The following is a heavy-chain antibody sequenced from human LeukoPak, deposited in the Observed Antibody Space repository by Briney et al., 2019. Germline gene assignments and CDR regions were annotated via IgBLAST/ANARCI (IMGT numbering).Heavy chain of an antibody. V-gene: IGHV4-39*07. CDR2: IYYSGST. CDR3: ARVSSSSLNFGLSDI. Sequence: SETLSLTCTVSGGSISSSSYYWGWIRQPPGKGLEWIGSIYYSGSTYYNPSLKSRVTISVDTSKNQFSLKLSSVTAADTAVYYCARVSSSSLNFGLSDIWGQGTMVTVSS. D-gene: IGHD6-13*01. CDR1: GGSISSSSYY. J-gene: IGHJ3*02.